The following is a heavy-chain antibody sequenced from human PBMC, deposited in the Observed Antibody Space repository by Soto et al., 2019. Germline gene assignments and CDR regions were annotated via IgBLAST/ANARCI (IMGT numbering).Heavy chain of an antibody. CDR3: ERGRSSWQLYYFDY. CDR2: INAGNGNT. D-gene: IGHD6-13*01. V-gene: IGHV1-3*01. CDR1: GYTSTSYA. J-gene: IGHJ4*02. Sequence: ASVKVSCKASGYTSTSYAMHWVRQAPGQRLDWMGWINAGNGNTKYSQKFQGRVTITRDTSASTAYKKLSSLRSEATAVYYCERGRSSWQLYYFDYWGQGTLVTVSS.